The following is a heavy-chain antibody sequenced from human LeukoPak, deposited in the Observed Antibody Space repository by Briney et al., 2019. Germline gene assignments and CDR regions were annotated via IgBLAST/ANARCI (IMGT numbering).Heavy chain of an antibody. Sequence: ASVKVSCKASGYTFTSYGISWVRQAPGQGLEWMGWISAYNGNTNYAQKLQGRVTMTTDTSTSTAYMELRSLRPDDTAVYYCARDARHYYDRNTFDYWGQGTLVTVSS. D-gene: IGHD3-22*01. CDR3: ARDARHYYDRNTFDY. CDR1: GYTFTSYG. J-gene: IGHJ4*02. V-gene: IGHV1-18*01. CDR2: ISAYNGNT.